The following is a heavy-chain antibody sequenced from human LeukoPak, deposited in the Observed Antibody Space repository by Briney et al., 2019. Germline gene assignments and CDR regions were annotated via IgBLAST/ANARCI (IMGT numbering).Heavy chain of an antibody. V-gene: IGHV4-59*01. Sequence: PSETLSLTCTVSGGSISSYYWSWIPQPPGKGLEWIGYIYYSGSTNYNPSLKSRVTISVDTSKNQFSLKLSSVTAADTAVYYCAARGAAAGKSDYWGQGTLVTVSS. CDR1: GGSISSYY. CDR2: IYYSGST. D-gene: IGHD6-13*01. J-gene: IGHJ4*02. CDR3: AARGAAAGKSDY.